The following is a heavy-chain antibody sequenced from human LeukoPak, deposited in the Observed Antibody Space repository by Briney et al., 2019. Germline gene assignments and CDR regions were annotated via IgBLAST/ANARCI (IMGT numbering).Heavy chain of an antibody. V-gene: IGHV4-39*07. CDR3: AREAVVVPAAPASDFDY. Sequence: SETLSLTCTVSGGSISSSSYYWGWIRQPPGKGLEWIGSIYYSGSTYYNPSLKSRVTISVDTSKNQFSLKLSSVTAADTAVYYCAREAVVVPAAPASDFDYWGQGTLVTVSS. J-gene: IGHJ4*02. CDR1: GGSISSSSYY. D-gene: IGHD2-2*01. CDR2: IYYSGST.